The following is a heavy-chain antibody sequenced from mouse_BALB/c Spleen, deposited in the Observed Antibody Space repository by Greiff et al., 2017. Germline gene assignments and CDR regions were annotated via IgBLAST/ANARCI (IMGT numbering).Heavy chain of an antibody. CDR3: ARGNWGFAY. D-gene: IGHD4-1*01. CDR1: GYSFTSYW. Sequence: VQLQQPGAELVRPGASVKLSCKASGYSFTSYWMNWVKQRPGHGLEWFGMIHPSDSETRLNQKYKDKATLTVDKSSSTAYMQLSSPTSEDSAVYYCARGNWGFAYWGQGTLVTVSA. V-gene: IGHV1-61*01. CDR2: IHPSDSET. J-gene: IGHJ3*01.